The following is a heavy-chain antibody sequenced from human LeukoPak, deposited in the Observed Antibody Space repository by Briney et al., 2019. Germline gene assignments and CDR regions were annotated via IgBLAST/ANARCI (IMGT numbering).Heavy chain of an antibody. V-gene: IGHV3-21*01. CDR3: AREVSEGFDF. CDR1: GFTFSGYS. J-gene: IGHJ4*02. Sequence: GGSLRLSCTASGFTFSGYSMNWIRQAPGKGLEWVSSFGTRSTSIYHAGSVKGRFAISRDNAKTLLYLQMNSLRAEDTALYYCAREVSEGFDFWGQGTLVIVSS. D-gene: IGHD3-22*01. CDR2: FGTRSTSI.